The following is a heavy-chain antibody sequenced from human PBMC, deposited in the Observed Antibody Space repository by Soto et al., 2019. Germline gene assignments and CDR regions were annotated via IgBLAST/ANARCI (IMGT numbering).Heavy chain of an antibody. J-gene: IGHJ5*02. Sequence: SVKVSCKASGGTFSSYAISWVRQAPGQGLEWMGGIIPIFGTANYAQKFQGRVTITADKSTSTAYMELSSLRSEDTAVYYCAGYCSGGSCYYWFDPWGQGTLVTVSS. D-gene: IGHD2-15*01. V-gene: IGHV1-69*06. CDR1: GGTFSSYA. CDR3: AGYCSGGSCYYWFDP. CDR2: IIPIFGTA.